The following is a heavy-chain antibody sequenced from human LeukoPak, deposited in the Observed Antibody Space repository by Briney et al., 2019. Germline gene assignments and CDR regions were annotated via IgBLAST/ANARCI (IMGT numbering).Heavy chain of an antibody. Sequence: PGGSLRLSCAASGFTFSSYSMNWVRQAPGEGLEWVSYISKSSDRIYHADSVKGRFTISRDNAKNSLYLQMDSLRAEDTAVYYCARDLLNDEGSSYFFDQWGQGTLVTVSS. V-gene: IGHV3-48*04. CDR3: ARDLLNDEGSSYFFDQ. D-gene: IGHD2-2*01. J-gene: IGHJ4*02. CDR2: ISKSSDRI. CDR1: GFTFSSYS.